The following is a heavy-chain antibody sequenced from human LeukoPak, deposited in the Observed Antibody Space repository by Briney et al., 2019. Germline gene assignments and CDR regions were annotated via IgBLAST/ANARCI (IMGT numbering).Heavy chain of an antibody. CDR3: ARDRGYSYGKNWFDP. Sequence: KPSETLSLTCAVYGGSFSGYYWSWIRQPPGKGLEWIGEINHSGSTNYNPSLKSRVTISVDTSKNQFSLKLSSVTAADTAVYYCARDRGYSYGKNWFDPWGQGTLVTVSS. D-gene: IGHD5-18*01. CDR1: GGSFSGYY. J-gene: IGHJ5*02. CDR2: INHSGST. V-gene: IGHV4-34*01.